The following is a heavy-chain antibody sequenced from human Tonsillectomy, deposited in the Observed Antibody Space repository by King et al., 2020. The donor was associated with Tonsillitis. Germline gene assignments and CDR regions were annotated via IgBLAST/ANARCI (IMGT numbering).Heavy chain of an antibody. J-gene: IGHJ3*01. V-gene: IGHV3-23*04. D-gene: IGHD3-10*01. CDR2: ISGSGGST. Sequence: VQLVESGGDLVQPGGSLRLSCAASGFTFNSYAMTWVRQAPGKGLEWVSTISGSGGSTYYADSVKGRFTTSRDNSKNTLYLQMKSLRAEDTAVYYCAKDLWGGVITADVFDVWGQGTMVTVSS. CDR3: AKDLWGGVITADVFDV. CDR1: GFTFNSYA.